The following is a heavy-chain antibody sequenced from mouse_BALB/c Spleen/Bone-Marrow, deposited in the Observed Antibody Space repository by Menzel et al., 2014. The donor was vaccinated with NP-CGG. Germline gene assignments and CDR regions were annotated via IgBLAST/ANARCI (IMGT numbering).Heavy chain of an antibody. CDR3: ARDAGTGRFAY. V-gene: IGHV2-6-7*01. CDR1: GFSSTGYG. Sequence: QVQLKDSGPGLVAPSQSLSITCTVSGFSSTGYGVNWVRQPPGKGLEWLGMIWGDGSTDYNSALKSRLSISKDNSKSQVFLKMNSLQTDDTARYYCARDAGTGRFAYWGQGTLVTVSA. J-gene: IGHJ3*01. CDR2: IWGDGST. D-gene: IGHD4-1*01.